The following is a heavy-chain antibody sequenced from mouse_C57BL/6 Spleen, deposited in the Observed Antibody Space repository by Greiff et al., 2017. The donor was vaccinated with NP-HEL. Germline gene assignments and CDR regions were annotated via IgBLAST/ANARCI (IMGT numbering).Heavy chain of an antibody. J-gene: IGHJ4*01. V-gene: IGHV2-5*01. D-gene: IGHD1-1*01. Sequence: QVQLKESGPGLVQPSQCLSITCTVSGFSLTSYGVHWVRQSPGKGLEWLGVIWRGGSTDYNAAFMSRLSITKDNSKSQVFFKMNSLQADDTAIYYCAKTRATVVDYAMDYWGQGTSVTVSS. CDR2: IWRGGST. CDR3: AKTRATVVDYAMDY. CDR1: GFSLTSYG.